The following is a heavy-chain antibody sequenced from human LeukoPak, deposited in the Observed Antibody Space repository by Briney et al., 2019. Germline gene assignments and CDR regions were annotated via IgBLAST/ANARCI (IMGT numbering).Heavy chain of an antibody. CDR3: AGEMATTSLDAFDY. CDR2: INSDGGTT. V-gene: IGHV3-74*01. D-gene: IGHD5-24*01. J-gene: IGHJ4*02. Sequence: GGSLRLSCGASGFTFGTYWMHWVRHAPGKGLVWVSGINSDGGTTTYADSVKGRFTISRDNAKNSLYLQMNSLRAEDTAVYYCAGEMATTSLDAFDYWGQGTLVTVSS. CDR1: GFTFGTYW.